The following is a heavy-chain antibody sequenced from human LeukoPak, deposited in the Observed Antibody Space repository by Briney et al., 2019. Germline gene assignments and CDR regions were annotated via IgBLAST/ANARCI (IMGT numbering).Heavy chain of an antibody. Sequence: GGSLRLSCAASGFTFSSYWMTWVRQAPGKGLAWVANIKQDGSAKYYMDSVKGRFTISRDNAKNSLYLQMNSLGAEDTAVYYCARVNPLMAPGAFDIWGQGTMVAVSS. CDR1: GFTFSSYW. CDR3: ARVNPLMAPGAFDI. D-gene: IGHD2-8*01. CDR2: IKQDGSAK. V-gene: IGHV3-7*01. J-gene: IGHJ3*02.